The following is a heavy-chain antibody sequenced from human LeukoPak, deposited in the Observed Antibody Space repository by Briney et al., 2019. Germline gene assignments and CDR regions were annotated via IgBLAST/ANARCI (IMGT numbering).Heavy chain of an antibody. Sequence: PGGSLRLSCAASGFTFSSYDMNWVRQAPGKGLEWVSHISSRSGTISYADSVKGRFTISRDNSKNTLYLQMNSLRVEDTAVYFCARHYTTSSAPDYWGQGTLVTVSS. CDR3: ARHYTTSSAPDY. CDR2: ISSRSGTI. D-gene: IGHD2-2*02. CDR1: GFTFSSYD. V-gene: IGHV3-48*01. J-gene: IGHJ4*02.